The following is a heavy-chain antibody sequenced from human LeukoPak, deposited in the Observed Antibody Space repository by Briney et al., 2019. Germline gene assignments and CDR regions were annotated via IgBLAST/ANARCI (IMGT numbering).Heavy chain of an antibody. CDR3: ARRLGIYNPYFDS. Sequence: PSETLSLTCTVSGCSISSTAYYWVWIRQPPGKGLEWIGTIFYSGTTYYNPSLNSRLTISVDTSKNQFSLKLNSVNAADTAIYYSARRLGIYNPYFDSWGQGTLVTVSS. CDR1: GCSISSTAYY. D-gene: IGHD1-14*01. V-gene: IGHV4-39*01. J-gene: IGHJ4*02. CDR2: IFYSGTT.